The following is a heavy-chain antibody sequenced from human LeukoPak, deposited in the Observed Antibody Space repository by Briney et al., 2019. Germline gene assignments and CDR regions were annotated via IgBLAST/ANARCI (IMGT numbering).Heavy chain of an antibody. J-gene: IGHJ6*02. CDR3: ARQACTSCYTSYYYYGMDV. Sequence: GESLQISCQGSGYSFTSYWIGWVRQMPGKGLEWMGIIYPGDSDTRYSPSFQGQVTISADKSISTAYLQWSSLKASDTAMYYCARQACTSCYTSYYYYGMDVWGQGTTVTVSS. D-gene: IGHD2-2*02. CDR1: GYSFTSYW. CDR2: IYPGDSDT. V-gene: IGHV5-51*01.